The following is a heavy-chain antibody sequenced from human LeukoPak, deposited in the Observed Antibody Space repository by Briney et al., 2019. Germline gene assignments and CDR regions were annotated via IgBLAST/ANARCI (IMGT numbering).Heavy chain of an antibody. Sequence: GRSLRLSCAASGFTFSSYGMHWVRQAPGKGLEWVAVISYDGSNKYYADSVKGRFTISRDNSKNTLYLQMNSLRAEDTAVYYCAKGTSGEKVYYYGSVDVWGQGTTVTVSS. CDR1: GFTFSSYG. CDR2: ISYDGSNK. J-gene: IGHJ6*02. CDR3: AKGTSGEKVYYYGSVDV. D-gene: IGHD3-10*01. V-gene: IGHV3-30*18.